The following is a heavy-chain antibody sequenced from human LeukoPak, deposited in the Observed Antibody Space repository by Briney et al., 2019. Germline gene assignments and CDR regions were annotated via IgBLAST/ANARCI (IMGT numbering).Heavy chain of an antibody. D-gene: IGHD6-13*01. V-gene: IGHV2-5*02. J-gene: IGHJ4*02. CDR1: GFSLSTSGVG. Sequence: TVSGPTLVNPTQTLTLTCTFSGFSLSTSGVGVGWIRQLPGKALEWLALIYWDDDKRYSPSLKSRLTITKDTSKNQVVLTMTNMDPVDTATYYCAHRRTDSSSWYECYFDYWGQGTLVTVSS. CDR2: IYWDDDK. CDR3: AHRRTDSSSWYECYFDY.